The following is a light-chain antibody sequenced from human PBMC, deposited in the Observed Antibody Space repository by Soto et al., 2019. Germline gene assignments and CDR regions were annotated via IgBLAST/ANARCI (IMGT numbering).Light chain of an antibody. V-gene: IGKV1-5*01. CDR3: QQYSSYSS. CDR1: QSISGW. CDR2: DAS. J-gene: IGKJ2*01. Sequence: DIQMTQSPSTLSASVGDRVTITCRASQSISGWLAWYQQKPGRAPNLLISDASSLESGVPSRFSGSGSGTEFTLTISGLQPDDFATYYCQQYSSYSSFGQGTKLEIK.